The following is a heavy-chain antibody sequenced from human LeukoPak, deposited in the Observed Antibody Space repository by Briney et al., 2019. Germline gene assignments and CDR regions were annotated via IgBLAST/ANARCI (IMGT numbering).Heavy chain of an antibody. CDR1: GFTFSSYS. V-gene: IGHV3-21*01. CDR2: ISSSSSYI. CDR3: ARALDSSSSRYQAFEE. D-gene: IGHD2-2*01. Sequence: KPGGSLRLSCAASGFTFSSYSMNWVRQAPGKGLEWVSSISSSSSYIYYADSVKGRFTISRDNAKSSLYLQMNSLRAEDTAVYYCARALDSSSSRYQAFEEWGQGTLVTVSS. J-gene: IGHJ4*02.